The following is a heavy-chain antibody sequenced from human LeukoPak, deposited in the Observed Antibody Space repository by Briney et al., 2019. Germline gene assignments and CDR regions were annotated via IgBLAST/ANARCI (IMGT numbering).Heavy chain of an antibody. V-gene: IGHV3-53*01. CDR2: IYSDNT. CDR3: ARRAGAYSHPYDY. Sequence: GGSLRLSCTVSGFTVSSNSMSWVRQAPGKGQEWVSFIYSDNTHYSDSVKGRFTISRDNSKNTLYLQMNSLRAEDTAVYYCARRAGAYSHPYDYWGQGTLVTVSS. J-gene: IGHJ4*02. CDR1: GFTVSSNS. D-gene: IGHD4/OR15-4a*01.